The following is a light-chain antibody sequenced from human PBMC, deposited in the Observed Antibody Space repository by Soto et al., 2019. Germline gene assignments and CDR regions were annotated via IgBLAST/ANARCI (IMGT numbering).Light chain of an antibody. CDR1: RTVDSN. Sequence: ERVMTQSPATLSVSPGERATLSCRASRTVDSNLAWYQQKPGQAPRLLIYATSTRATGIPARFSGSGSGTEFTLTIRSLQSEDFAVYYCKQYHNWPWAFGQGTKVDI. CDR2: ATS. V-gene: IGKV3-15*01. CDR3: KQYHNWPWA. J-gene: IGKJ1*01.